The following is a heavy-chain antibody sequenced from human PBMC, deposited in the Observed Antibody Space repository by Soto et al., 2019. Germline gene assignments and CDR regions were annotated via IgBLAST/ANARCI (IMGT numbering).Heavy chain of an antibody. V-gene: IGHV4-34*01. CDR1: GGSFSGYY. Sequence: SETLSLTCAVYGGSFSGYYWSWIRQPPGKGLEWIGEINHSGSTNYNPSLKSRVTISVDTSKNQFSLKLSSVTAADTAVYYCARGPYYDFWSGYQTGRYYYYGMDVWGQGTTVTVSS. CDR2: INHSGST. D-gene: IGHD3-3*01. J-gene: IGHJ6*02. CDR3: ARGPYYDFWSGYQTGRYYYYGMDV.